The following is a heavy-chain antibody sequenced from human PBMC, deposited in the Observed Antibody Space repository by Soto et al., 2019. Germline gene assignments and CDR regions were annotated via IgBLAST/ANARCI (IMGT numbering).Heavy chain of an antibody. D-gene: IGHD5-18*01. CDR3: ARAPVDKAMVVEYYFDH. CDR2: IKQDGSEK. J-gene: IGHJ4*02. Sequence: XGALRLSCADSGFTFSSYDMSWVRQAPGKGLEWVANIKQDGSEKYYVDSVKGRFTISRDNAKNSLYLQMNSLRAEDTAVYYCARAPVDKAMVVEYYFDHWGQGTLVTVSS. V-gene: IGHV3-7*01. CDR1: GFTFSSYD.